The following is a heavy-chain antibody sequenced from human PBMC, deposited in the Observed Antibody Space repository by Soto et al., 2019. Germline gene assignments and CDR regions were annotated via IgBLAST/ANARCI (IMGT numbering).Heavy chain of an antibody. J-gene: IGHJ4*02. Sequence: EVQLVESGGGLVQPGGSLRLSCEASGFTFSSYWMHWVRQSPGKGLEWVSRINSDGSTANYADSVKGRFTISRDNARDTLYLYLQMYSLRAEDTAVYYCARGILNYYGSDFWGQGTLVTVSS. CDR1: GFTFSSYW. CDR3: ARGILNYYGSDF. CDR2: INSDGSTA. D-gene: IGHD3-10*01. V-gene: IGHV3-74*01.